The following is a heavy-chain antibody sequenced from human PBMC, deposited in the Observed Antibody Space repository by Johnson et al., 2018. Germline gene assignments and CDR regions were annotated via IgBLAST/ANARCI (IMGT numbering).Heavy chain of an antibody. D-gene: IGHD5-12*01. V-gene: IGHV1-8*01. CDR1: GYTFTRYD. CDR2: MNPNSGYT. CDR3: AKGGYSYGFLDY. J-gene: IGHJ4*02. Sequence: QLVESGAEVKKPGASVKVACKASGYTFTRYDINWVRQATGQGLEWMGWMNPNSGYTGYGQKFQGRVTMSRDTSISTAYMELNSLRSEDTAIYYCAKGGYSYGFLDYWGQGTLVTVSS.